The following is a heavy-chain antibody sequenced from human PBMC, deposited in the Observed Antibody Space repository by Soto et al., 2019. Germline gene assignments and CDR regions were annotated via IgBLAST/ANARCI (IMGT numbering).Heavy chain of an antibody. V-gene: IGHV4-59*01. CDR2: IYYSGST. CDR1: GGSISSYY. D-gene: IGHD3-22*01. CDR3: ARAHYYDSSGYSPGAFDI. Sequence: SETLSLTCTVSGGSISSYYWSWIRQPPGKGLEWIGYIYYSGSTNYNPSLKSRVTISVDTSKNQFSLKLSSVTAADTAVYYFARAHYYDSSGYSPGAFDIWGQGTMVTVSS. J-gene: IGHJ3*02.